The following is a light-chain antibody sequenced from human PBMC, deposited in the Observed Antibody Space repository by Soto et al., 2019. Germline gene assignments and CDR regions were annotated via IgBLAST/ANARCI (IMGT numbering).Light chain of an antibody. CDR1: SGHSNYA. V-gene: IGLV4-69*01. CDR3: QTWDTGIVL. J-gene: IGLJ2*01. Sequence: QSVLTQSPSASASLGASVKLTCTLSSGHSNYAIAWHQQLPEKGPRYLMKVNSDGSHSKGDGIPDRFSGSSSGAERYLTISSLQSEAEADYYCQTWDTGIVLFGGGTKLTVL. CDR2: VNSDGSH.